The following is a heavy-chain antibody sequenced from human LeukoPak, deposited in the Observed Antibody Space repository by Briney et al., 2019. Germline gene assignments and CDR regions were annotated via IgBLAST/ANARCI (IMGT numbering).Heavy chain of an antibody. D-gene: IGHD2-21*02. J-gene: IGHJ4*02. CDR1: GFTFSNHW. V-gene: IGHV3-7*04. CDR3: AREGDDFRYFDY. Sequence: GGSLRLSCAASGFTFSNHWMSWVRQAPGKGLEWVANIKQDGSEKYYVDSVKGRFTTSRDNAKKSLYLQINSLRAEDTAVYYCAREGDDFRYFDYWGQGTLVTVYS. CDR2: IKQDGSEK.